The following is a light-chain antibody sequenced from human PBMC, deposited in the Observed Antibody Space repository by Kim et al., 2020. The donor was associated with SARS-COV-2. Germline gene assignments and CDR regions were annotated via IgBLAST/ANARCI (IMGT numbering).Light chain of an antibody. V-gene: IGLV10-54*02. CDR1: SNIVGNQG. J-gene: IGLJ2*01. Sequence: QAGLTQPPSVSKGLRQTATLTCTGNSNIVGNQGAAWLQQHQGHPPKLLSYRNNNRPSGISERFSASRSGNTASLTITGHQPEDEADYYCSALDSSLSALFGGGTKLTVL. CDR3: SALDSSLSAL. CDR2: RNN.